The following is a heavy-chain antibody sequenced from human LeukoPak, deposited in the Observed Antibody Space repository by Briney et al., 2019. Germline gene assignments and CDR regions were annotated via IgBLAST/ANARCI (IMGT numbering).Heavy chain of an antibody. CDR1: GGSFSNSNYY. CDR2: INYGGTT. D-gene: IGHD3-10*01. J-gene: IGHJ4*02. CDR3: ARYVVYGSGKYYFDY. V-gene: IGHV4-39*01. Sequence: SETLSLTCTVSGGSFSNSNYYWSWIRQPPGKELEWIASINYGGTTYYNPSLKSRVTISVDTSKGQFSLRLSSVTAADTAVYLCARYVVYGSGKYYFDYWGQGSLVTVSS.